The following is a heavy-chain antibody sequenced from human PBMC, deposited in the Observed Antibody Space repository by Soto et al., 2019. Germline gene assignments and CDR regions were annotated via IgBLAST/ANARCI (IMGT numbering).Heavy chain of an antibody. V-gene: IGHV4-39*01. CDR2: INYSGRT. D-gene: IGHD2-15*01. J-gene: IGHJ5*02. CDR3: ARLFGCSGGSCYFDP. CDR1: GDSISSSTYY. Sequence: HLQLQESGPGQVKPSETLSLTCTVSGDSISSSTYYWAWTRQPPGKGLEWIGSINYSGRTYYSPSVKSRITISVDTSTNQFSLKLHSVTATDTAVYYCARLFGCSGGSCYFDPWGQGTLVTVSS.